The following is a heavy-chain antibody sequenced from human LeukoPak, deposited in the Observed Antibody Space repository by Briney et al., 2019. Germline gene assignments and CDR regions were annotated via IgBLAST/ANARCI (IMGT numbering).Heavy chain of an antibody. CDR2: ISWNSGSI. V-gene: IGHV3-9*01. J-gene: IGHJ6*02. CDR3: AKDLGQRGVGYYYGMDV. CDR1: GFTFDDYA. Sequence: GGSLGLSCAASGFTFDDYAMHWVRQAPGKGLEWVSGISWNSGSIGYADSVKGRFTISRDNAKNSLYLQMNSLRAEDTALYYCAKDLGQRGVGYYYGMDVWGQGTTVTVSS. D-gene: IGHD1-26*01.